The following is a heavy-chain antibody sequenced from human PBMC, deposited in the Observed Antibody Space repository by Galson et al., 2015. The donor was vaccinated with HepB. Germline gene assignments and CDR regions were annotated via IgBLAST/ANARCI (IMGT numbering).Heavy chain of an antibody. Sequence: SGTPALPCAVFGGAFSGFYLGWGPPPPREGVEGVGGINHSGRNNYNPSLKSRVTISVDTSKNQFSLKLSSVTAADTAVYYCARRLGYCSSTSCLWFDYWGQGTLVTVSS. CDR1: GGAFSGFY. CDR3: ARRLGYCSSTSCLWFDY. J-gene: IGHJ4*02. V-gene: IGHV4-34*01. D-gene: IGHD2-2*01. CDR2: INHSGRN.